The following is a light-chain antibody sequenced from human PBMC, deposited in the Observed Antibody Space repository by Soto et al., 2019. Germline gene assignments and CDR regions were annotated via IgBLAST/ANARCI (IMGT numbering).Light chain of an antibody. J-gene: IGKJ1*01. Sequence: DIQMTQSPSSLSASVGDRVTITFRASQGISNYLAWYQQKPGKVPKLLIYAASTLRSGVPSRFSGSGSGTDFTLTISSLQPEDVATYYCQKYNSAPQTFGQGTKVDIK. CDR3: QKYNSAPQT. CDR2: AAS. CDR1: QGISNY. V-gene: IGKV1-27*01.